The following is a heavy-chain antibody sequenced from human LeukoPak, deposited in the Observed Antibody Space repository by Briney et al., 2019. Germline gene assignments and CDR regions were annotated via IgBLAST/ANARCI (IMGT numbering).Heavy chain of an antibody. J-gene: IGHJ6*03. Sequence: ASVKVSCKASGYTFTSYAMHWVRQAPGQRLEWMGWINAGNGDTKYSQKFQGRVTITRDTSASTAYMELRSLRYDDTAVYYCARDEAERPHYMDVWGKGTTVTVSS. CDR3: ARDEAERPHYMDV. V-gene: IGHV1-3*01. CDR1: GYTFTSYA. CDR2: INAGNGDT. D-gene: IGHD1-1*01.